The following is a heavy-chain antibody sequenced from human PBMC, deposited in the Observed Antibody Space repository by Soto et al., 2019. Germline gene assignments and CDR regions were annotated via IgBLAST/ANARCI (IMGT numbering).Heavy chain of an antibody. V-gene: IGHV1-69*02. CDR2: VIPFSDLT. Sequence: QVLLVQSGAELRKPGSSVKVSCKTYGGTFTASSFSWVRQAPGQGLEWMDRVIPFSDLTDYAQKLQDRLAITADKSTTTLYMELSSLPSADTAPYFCSREDLGATLFSWGQGILVIVSS. CDR3: SREDLGATLFS. J-gene: IGHJ4*02. CDR1: GGTFTASS. D-gene: IGHD1-26*01.